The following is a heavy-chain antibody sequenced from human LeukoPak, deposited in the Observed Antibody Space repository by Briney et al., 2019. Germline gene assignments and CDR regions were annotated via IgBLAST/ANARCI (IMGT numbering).Heavy chain of an antibody. Sequence: GGSLRLSCAASGFTLSTYTMNWVRQAPGKGLEWVSYISSSSTINYADSVKGRFTISRDNAKNSLFLQMNSLRDEDTAVYFCARDRGFGEIDYWGQGTLVTVSS. V-gene: IGHV3-48*02. D-gene: IGHD3-10*01. J-gene: IGHJ4*02. CDR2: ISSSSTI. CDR3: ARDRGFGEIDY. CDR1: GFTLSTYT.